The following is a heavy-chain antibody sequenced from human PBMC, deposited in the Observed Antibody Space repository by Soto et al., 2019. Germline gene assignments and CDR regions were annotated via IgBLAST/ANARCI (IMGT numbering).Heavy chain of an antibody. V-gene: IGHV3-48*01. J-gene: IGHJ6*03. CDR2: ISSSSSTI. D-gene: IGHD3-3*01. Sequence: PGGSLRLSCAASGFTFSSYSINWVRQAPGKGLEWVSYISSSSSTIYYADSVKGRFTISRDNAKNSLYLQMNSLRAEDTAVYYRARAVRESPYDFWSGYYTDYYYYYMDVWGKGTTVTVSS. CDR1: GFTFSSYS. CDR3: ARAVRESPYDFWSGYYTDYYYYYMDV.